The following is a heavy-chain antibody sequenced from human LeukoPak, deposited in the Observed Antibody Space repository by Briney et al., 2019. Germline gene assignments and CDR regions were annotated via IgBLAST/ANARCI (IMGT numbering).Heavy chain of an antibody. CDR3: ARGELDAFDI. CDR2: ISSSGSTI. J-gene: IGHJ3*02. Sequence: GGSLRLSCAASGFTFSSYEMNWVRQAPGKGLEWVSYISSSGSTIYYADSVKGRFTISRDNAKNSLYLQMNSLRAEDTAVYYCARGELDAFDIWGQGTMVTVSS. D-gene: IGHD1-26*01. CDR1: GFTFSSYE. V-gene: IGHV3-48*03.